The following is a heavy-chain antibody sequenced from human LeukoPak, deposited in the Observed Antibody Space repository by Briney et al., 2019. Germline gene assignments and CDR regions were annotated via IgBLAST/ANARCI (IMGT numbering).Heavy chain of an antibody. V-gene: IGHV1-46*01. Sequence: ASVKVSCKASGYTFTNNYLHWVRQAPGQGLEWMGMIYPRDGSTSYAQNFQSRVTVTRDTSTTTVHMELRGLRSEDTAVYYCARDPQLLWFGEYFGHFDYWGQGTLVTVSS. D-gene: IGHD3-10*01. CDR3: ARDPQLLWFGEYFGHFDY. CDR1: GYTFTNNY. J-gene: IGHJ4*02. CDR2: IYPRDGST.